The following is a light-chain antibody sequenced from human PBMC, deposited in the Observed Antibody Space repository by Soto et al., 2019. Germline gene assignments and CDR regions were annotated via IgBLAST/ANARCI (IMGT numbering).Light chain of an antibody. J-gene: IGKJ1*01. CDR3: QPYRTAPQT. Sequence: EIVLTQSPGTLSLSPGEGATLSCRASQTISNNYLAWYQHQPDQAPRLLIYSASTMATGIPDRCSGRGSGEYLTITVNRQEPEYLSVYYYQPYRTAPQTLGQGTQVEI. V-gene: IGKV3-20*01. CDR2: SAS. CDR1: QTISNNY.